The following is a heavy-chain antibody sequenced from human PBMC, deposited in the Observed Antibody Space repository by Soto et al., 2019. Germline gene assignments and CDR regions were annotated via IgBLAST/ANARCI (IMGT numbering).Heavy chain of an antibody. Sequence: GGSLRLSCVASGFTFSDYYMSWVRQAPGKGLEWLSYSSNSGTYTKYAGSVKGRFSISRDNAKNSLYLQINSLRGEDTAIYYCARSGDNYNVLDYWGQGT. V-gene: IGHV3-11*06. J-gene: IGHJ4*02. D-gene: IGHD3-10*02. CDR2: SSNSGTYT. CDR1: GFTFSDYY. CDR3: ARSGDNYNVLDY.